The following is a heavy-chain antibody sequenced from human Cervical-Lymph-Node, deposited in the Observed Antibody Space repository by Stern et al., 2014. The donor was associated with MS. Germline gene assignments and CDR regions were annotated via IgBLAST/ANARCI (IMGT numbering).Heavy chain of an antibody. CDR3: VRDQAGIAVY. V-gene: IGHV1-69*01. CDR2: IIPLFGTA. Sequence: QLVQSGAEVKKPGSSMKVSCKASTDTFSNIDISWVRQAPGQGLEWLVGIIPLFGTANYARKVQDRLRITADVSTSTVTMELSSLRSEDTAVYYCVRDQAGIAVYWGQGSLVTVSS. D-gene: IGHD6-19*01. CDR1: TDTFSNID. J-gene: IGHJ4*02.